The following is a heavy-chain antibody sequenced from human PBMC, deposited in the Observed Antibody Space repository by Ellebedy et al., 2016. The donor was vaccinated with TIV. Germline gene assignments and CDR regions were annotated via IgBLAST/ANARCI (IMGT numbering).Heavy chain of an antibody. Sequence: GESLKISXAASGFTFSSYDMHWVRQVTGKGLEWVSAIGTVGDTYYPGSVKGRFTISRDNAKNSLYLQMNSLRAEDTAVYYCARAQYQLLAYYYYYYMDVWGKGTTVTVSS. D-gene: IGHD2-2*01. CDR1: GFTFSSYD. CDR3: ARAQYQLLAYYYYYYMDV. CDR2: IGTVGDT. J-gene: IGHJ6*03. V-gene: IGHV3-13*01.